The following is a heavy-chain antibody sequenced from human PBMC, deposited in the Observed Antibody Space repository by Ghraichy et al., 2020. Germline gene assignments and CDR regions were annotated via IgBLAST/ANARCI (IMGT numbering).Heavy chain of an antibody. Sequence: SGPTLVKPTETLTLTCTVSGFSLSNARMGVSWIRQPPGKALEWLAHIFSNDEKSYSTSLKSRLTISKDTSKSQVVLTMTNMDPVDTATYYCARIGDIGFGEWWFDPWGQGTLVTVSS. V-gene: IGHV2-26*01. J-gene: IGHJ5*02. D-gene: IGHD3-10*01. CDR1: GFSLSNARMG. CDR2: IFSNDEK. CDR3: ARIGDIGFGEWWFDP.